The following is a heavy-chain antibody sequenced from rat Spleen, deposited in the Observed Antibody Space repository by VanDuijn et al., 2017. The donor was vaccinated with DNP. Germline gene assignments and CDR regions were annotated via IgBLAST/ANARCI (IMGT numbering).Heavy chain of an antibody. CDR2: ISYSVRT. CDR1: GYSITSNY. J-gene: IGHJ2*01. V-gene: IGHV3-1*01. Sequence: EVQLQESGPGLVKSSQSLFLTCSFTGYSITSNYWAWIRKFPGNKMEYIGHISYSVRTDYNPSLKSRISITRDTSKNQFFLQLNSVTTEDTATYYCARWTYYFDYWGQGVMVTVSS. CDR3: ARWTYYFDY.